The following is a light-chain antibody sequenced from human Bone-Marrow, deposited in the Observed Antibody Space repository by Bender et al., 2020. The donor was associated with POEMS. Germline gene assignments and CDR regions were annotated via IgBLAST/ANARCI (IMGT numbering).Light chain of an antibody. Sequence: QSALTQPASVSGSPGQSITISCTGTTNDIGAYTFVSWYQLHPGKAPKLMIYDVTNRASGVSNRFSSSKSGNTASLTISGLQAEDEGDYYCQSYDNSLGGWVFGGGTKLTVL. V-gene: IGLV2-14*01. CDR3: QSYDNSLGGWV. CDR2: DVT. CDR1: TNDIGAYTF. J-gene: IGLJ3*02.